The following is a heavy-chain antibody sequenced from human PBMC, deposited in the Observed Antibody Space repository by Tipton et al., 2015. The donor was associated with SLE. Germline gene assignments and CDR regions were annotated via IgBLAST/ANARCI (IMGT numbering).Heavy chain of an antibody. J-gene: IGHJ3*02. CDR1: GGSISSNIYY. Sequence: TLSLTCTVSGGSISSNIYYWSWIRQPAGKGLEWIGYIYTSGSTNYNPSLKSRVTISVDTSKNQFSLKLSSVTAADTAVYYCASTWFGELSSNAFDIWGQGTMVTVSS. D-gene: IGHD3-10*01. CDR3: ASTWFGELSSNAFDI. V-gene: IGHV4-61*09. CDR2: IYTSGST.